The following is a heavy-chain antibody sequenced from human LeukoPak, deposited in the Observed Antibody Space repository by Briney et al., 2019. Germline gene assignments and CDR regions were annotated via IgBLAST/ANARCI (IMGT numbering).Heavy chain of an antibody. V-gene: IGHV5-51*01. CDR2: IYPGESDT. J-gene: IGHJ4*02. Sequence: GESLKISCKGSGYSFTSYWIGWVRQMPGKGLEWMGIIYPGESDTRYSPSFQGQVTISADKSISTAYLQWSSLKASDTAMYYCARLGADYYDSSGYYPFDYWGQGTLVTVSS. CDR1: GYSFTSYW. D-gene: IGHD3-22*01. CDR3: ARLGADYYDSSGYYPFDY.